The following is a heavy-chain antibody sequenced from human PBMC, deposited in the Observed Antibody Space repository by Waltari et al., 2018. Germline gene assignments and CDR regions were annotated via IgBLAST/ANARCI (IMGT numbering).Heavy chain of an antibody. CDR2: IKQGGSEK. CDR1: GFTFSSYW. D-gene: IGHD3-22*01. Sequence: EVQLVESGGGLVQPGGSLRLSCAASGFTFSSYWMSWVRQAPGKGLGWVANIKQGGSEKSYGDSVKGRFTLSRDHAKNSLYLQMNSLRAEDTAVYYCARSSSGYLAEYFQHWGQGTLVTVSS. CDR3: ARSSSGYLAEYFQH. J-gene: IGHJ1*01. V-gene: IGHV3-7*01.